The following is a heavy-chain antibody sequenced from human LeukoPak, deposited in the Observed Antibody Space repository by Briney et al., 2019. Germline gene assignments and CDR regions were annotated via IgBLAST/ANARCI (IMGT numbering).Heavy chain of an antibody. CDR1: GGSISSSNYY. Sequence: PSETLSLTCTVSGGSISSSNYYWGWIRQPPGKGLEWIGSIYYSGSTYYNPSLKSRVTISVDTSKNKFSLKLSSVTAADTAVYHCARRRAEGGGNGLYNWFDPWGQGTLVTVSS. V-gene: IGHV4-39*01. CDR3: ARRRAEGGGNGLYNWFDP. J-gene: IGHJ5*02. D-gene: IGHD2-8*01. CDR2: IYYSGST.